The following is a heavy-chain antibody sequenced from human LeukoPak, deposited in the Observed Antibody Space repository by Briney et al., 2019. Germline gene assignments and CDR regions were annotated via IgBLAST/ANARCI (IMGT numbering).Heavy chain of an antibody. CDR1: GFTFSSYS. Sequence: PGGSLRLSCAPSGFTFSSYSMNWVRQAPGKGLEWVSSISSRSSYIYYADSVKGRFTISRDNAKNSLYLQMNSLRAEDTAVYYCARERGDYRNFDYWGQGTLVTVSS. CDR2: ISSRSSYI. CDR3: ARERGDYRNFDY. J-gene: IGHJ4*02. D-gene: IGHD4-17*01. V-gene: IGHV3-21*01.